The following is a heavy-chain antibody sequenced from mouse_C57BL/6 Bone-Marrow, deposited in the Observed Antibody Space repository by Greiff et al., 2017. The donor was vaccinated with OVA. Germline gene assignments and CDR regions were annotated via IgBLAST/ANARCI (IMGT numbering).Heavy chain of an antibody. V-gene: IGHV5-17*01. Sequence: EVQRVESGGGLVKPGGSLKLSCAASGFTFSDYGMHCVRQAPETGLEWVAYISRGSSTIYYADTVKGSFTISRDNAKNTLFLQMTSLRSEDTAMYYCARPPYYGSSYLGAMDYWGQGTSVTVSS. J-gene: IGHJ4*01. CDR1: GFTFSDYG. CDR3: ARPPYYGSSYLGAMDY. CDR2: ISRGSSTI. D-gene: IGHD1-1*01.